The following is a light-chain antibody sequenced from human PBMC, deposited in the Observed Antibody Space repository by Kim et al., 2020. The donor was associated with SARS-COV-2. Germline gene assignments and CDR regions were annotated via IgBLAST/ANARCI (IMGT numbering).Light chain of an antibody. J-gene: IGKJ2*01. CDR3: QQRSSWPPDS. CDR2: DAS. Sequence: EIVLTQSPSTPSLSPGERATLSCRASHSVSNFLAWYQHKPGQAPRLLIYDASTRATGIPARFSGSGSGTDFTLTISSLEPEDSAVYYCQQRSSWPPDSFGQGTKLEI. V-gene: IGKV3-11*01. CDR1: HSVSNF.